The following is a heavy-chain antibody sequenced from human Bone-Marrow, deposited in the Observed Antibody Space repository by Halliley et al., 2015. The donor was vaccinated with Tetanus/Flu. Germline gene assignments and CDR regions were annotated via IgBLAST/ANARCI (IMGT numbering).Heavy chain of an antibody. Sequence: SPTYNPSLKSRVSISLDTSKKQFSLKLSAVTTADTALYFCARDANPHHYYTGGYYFEAFDIWGQGTMVTVSP. CDR2: SP. V-gene: IGHV4-59*01. J-gene: IGHJ3*02. CDR3: ARDANPHHYYTGGYYFEAFDI. D-gene: IGHD3-22*01.